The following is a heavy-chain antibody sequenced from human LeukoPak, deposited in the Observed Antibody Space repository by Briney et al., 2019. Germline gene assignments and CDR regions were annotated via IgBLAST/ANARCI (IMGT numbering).Heavy chain of an antibody. CDR2: INTDGSST. J-gene: IGHJ5*02. D-gene: IGHD3-22*01. Sequence: GGSLRLSCAASGFTFSSYWMSWVRQAPGKGLVWVSRINTDGSSTSYADSVKGRFTISRDNAKNTLYLQMNSLRAEDTALYYCARDLGAYCDSSDNWFDPWGQGTLVTVSS. CDR1: GFTFSSYW. CDR3: ARDLGAYCDSSDNWFDP. V-gene: IGHV3-74*01.